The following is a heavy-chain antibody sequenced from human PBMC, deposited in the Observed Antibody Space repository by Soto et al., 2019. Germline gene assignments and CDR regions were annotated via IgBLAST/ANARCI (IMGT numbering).Heavy chain of an antibody. D-gene: IGHD6-19*01. CDR3: ARIKGRQWLAPGAFDI. J-gene: IGHJ3*02. Sequence: GGSLRLSCAASGFTFSSYAMHWVRQAPGKGLEWVAVISYDGSNKYYADSVKGRFTISRDNSKNTLYLQMNSLRAEDTAVYYCARIKGRQWLAPGAFDIWGQGTMVTVSS. CDR1: GFTFSSYA. CDR2: ISYDGSNK. V-gene: IGHV3-30-3*01.